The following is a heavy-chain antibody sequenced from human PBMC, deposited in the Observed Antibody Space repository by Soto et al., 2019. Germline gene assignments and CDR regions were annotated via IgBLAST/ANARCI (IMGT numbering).Heavy chain of an antibody. V-gene: IGHV1-18*01. CDR3: ARTYRDTIMAPRNNFSDY. CDR1: GYSFSSYD. CDR2: ISGYNGST. D-gene: IGHD5-12*01. J-gene: IGHJ4*02. Sequence: QVHLVQSGPELKKPGASVKISCKASGYSFSSYDINWVRQAPEQGLEWMGWISGYNGSTKYAQSLQGRVTMTTDTSTSTANMEVRSLRSDDTAVYYCARTYRDTIMAPRNNFSDYWGQGTLVTVSS.